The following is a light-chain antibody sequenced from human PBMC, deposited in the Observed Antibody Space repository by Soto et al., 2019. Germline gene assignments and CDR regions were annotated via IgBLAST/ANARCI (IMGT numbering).Light chain of an antibody. CDR3: QQYNSYSWT. J-gene: IGKJ1*01. CDR1: QSISSY. Sequence: DIQMTQSPSSLSASVGDRVTIPCRSSQSISSYLNWYQQKPGKAPKLLIYAASSLQSGVPSRFSGSGSGTEFTLTISSLQPDDFATYYCQQYNSYSWTFGQGTKVDI. V-gene: IGKV1-39*01. CDR2: AAS.